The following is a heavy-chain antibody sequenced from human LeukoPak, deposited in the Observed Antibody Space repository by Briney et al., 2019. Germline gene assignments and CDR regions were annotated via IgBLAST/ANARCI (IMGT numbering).Heavy chain of an antibody. CDR2: INHSGST. CDR3: ARGLGIAGAGKRDGMDV. CDR1: GGSFSGYY. J-gene: IGHJ6*04. V-gene: IGHV4-34*01. D-gene: IGHD6-19*01. Sequence: SETLSLTCAVYGGSFSGYYWSWIRQPPGKGLEWIGEINHSGSTNYNPSLKSRVTISVDTSKNQFSLKLSSVTAADTAVYYCARGLGIAGAGKRDGMDVWGKGTTATVSS.